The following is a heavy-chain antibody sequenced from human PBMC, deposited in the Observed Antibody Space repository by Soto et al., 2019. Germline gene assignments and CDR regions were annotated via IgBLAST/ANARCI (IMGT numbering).Heavy chain of an antibody. J-gene: IGHJ6*03. CDR1: GFTFSSYA. Sequence: EVQLLESGGGLVQPGGSLRLSCAASGFTFSSYAMSWVRQAPGKGLEWVSAISGSGGRTYYPDSVKGRFTISRDNSKNTLYLQMNSLRAEDTAVYYCAKDWGSIRFLEWLPLYYMDVWGKGTTVTVSS. V-gene: IGHV3-23*01. CDR2: ISGSGGRT. CDR3: AKDWGSIRFLEWLPLYYMDV. D-gene: IGHD3-3*01.